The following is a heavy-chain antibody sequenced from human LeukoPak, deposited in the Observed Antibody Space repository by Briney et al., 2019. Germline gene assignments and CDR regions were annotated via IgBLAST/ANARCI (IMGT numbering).Heavy chain of an antibody. CDR1: GGSFSGYY. J-gene: IGHJ6*02. D-gene: IGHD1-26*01. CDR3: ARALGGSYSRYYYGMDV. V-gene: IGHV4-34*01. Sequence: SETLSLTCAVYGGSFSGYYWIWIRQPPGKGLEWIGEINHSGSTNYNPSLKSRVTISVDTSKNQFSLKLSSVTAADTAVYYCARALGGSYSRYYYGMDVWGQGTTVTVSS. CDR2: INHSGST.